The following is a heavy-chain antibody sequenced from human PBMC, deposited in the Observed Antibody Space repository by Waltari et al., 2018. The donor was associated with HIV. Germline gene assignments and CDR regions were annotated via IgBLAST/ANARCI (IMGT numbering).Heavy chain of an antibody. J-gene: IGHJ4*02. Sequence: EVQLLESGGGLVQPGGSLRLSCAASGFTFINHALTWVRQAPGKGLEGVSVISGSGATTYYAASVKGRFTISRDNSKNTLYLQISSLRAEDTAVYYCAKRPSSSNLGWYFDYWGQGTLVTVSS. D-gene: IGHD6-6*01. V-gene: IGHV3-23*01. CDR3: AKRPSSSNLGWYFDY. CDR1: GFTFINHA. CDR2: ISGSGATT.